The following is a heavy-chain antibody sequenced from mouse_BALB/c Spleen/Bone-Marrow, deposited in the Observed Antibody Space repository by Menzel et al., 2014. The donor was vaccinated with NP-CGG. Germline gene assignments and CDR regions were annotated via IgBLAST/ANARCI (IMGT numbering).Heavy chain of an antibody. CDR1: GYSITSGYS. CDR2: IHYSGST. Sequence: VQLQQSGPDLVKPSQSLSLTCTVTGYSITSGYSWHWIRQFPGNKLEWMGYIHYSGSTNYNPSLKSRISITRDTSKNQFFLPLNSVTTEDTATYFCARRVYVNYRYWYFDVWGAGTTVTVSS. CDR3: ARRVYVNYRYWYFDV. J-gene: IGHJ1*01. D-gene: IGHD2-10*02. V-gene: IGHV3-1*02.